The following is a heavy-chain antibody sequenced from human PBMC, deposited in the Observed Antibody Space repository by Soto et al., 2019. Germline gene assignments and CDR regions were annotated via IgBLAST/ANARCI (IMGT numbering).Heavy chain of an antibody. CDR3: AKSFRTTAATGYWFDP. V-gene: IGHV3-23*01. J-gene: IGHJ5*02. CDR2: VTGSGST. CDR1: GLTLSNYA. D-gene: IGHD4-17*01. Sequence: EVQVLESGGGLVQPGGSLRLSCIASGLTLSNYAMTWVRQAPGRGQEWVSTVTGSGSTYYADSVKGRFTIFRDNSKNILYLQMNSLRAEDTAIYYCAKSFRTTAATGYWFDPWGQGSQVTVSS.